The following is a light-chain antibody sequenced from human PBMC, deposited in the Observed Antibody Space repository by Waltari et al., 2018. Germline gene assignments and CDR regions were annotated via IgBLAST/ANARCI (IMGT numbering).Light chain of an antibody. V-gene: IGKV4-1*01. Sequence: DIVMTQSPDSLAVSLGERATINCHSSQSVLDSSNNKKYLAWYQQKPGQPPKLLIYWASTRESGVPDRFSGSGSGTDFTLTISRLLAEDVAVYYCQQYYSSPQTFGPGTKVHIK. CDR2: WAS. CDR3: QQYYSSPQT. J-gene: IGKJ3*01. CDR1: QSVLDSSNNKKY.